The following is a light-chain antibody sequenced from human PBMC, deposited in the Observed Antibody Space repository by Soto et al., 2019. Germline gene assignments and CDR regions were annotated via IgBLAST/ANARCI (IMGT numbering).Light chain of an antibody. J-gene: IGKJ3*01. CDR3: QQRAKWPPFT. V-gene: IGKV3-11*01. CDR2: DAS. CDR1: QSVSNY. Sequence: EIVLTQSPATLSLSPGERATLSCRASQSVSNYLAWYQQKPGQATRLLIYDASNRASGIPARFSGSGSGTDFTLTISSLEPEDFAVYFCQQRAKWPPFTFGPGTKVGIK.